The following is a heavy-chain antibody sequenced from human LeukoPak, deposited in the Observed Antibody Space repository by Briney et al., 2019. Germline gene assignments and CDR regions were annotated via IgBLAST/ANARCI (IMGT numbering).Heavy chain of an antibody. CDR2: ISYDGSNK. J-gene: IGHJ4*02. V-gene: IGHV3-30-3*01. Sequence: GRSLRLSCAASGFTFSSYAMHWVRQAPGKGLEWVAVISYDGSNKYYADSVKGRFTISRDNSKNTLYLQMNSLRAEDTAVYYCARVAEAAGTDYFDYWGQGTLVTVSS. CDR1: GFTFSSYA. D-gene: IGHD6-13*01. CDR3: ARVAEAAGTDYFDY.